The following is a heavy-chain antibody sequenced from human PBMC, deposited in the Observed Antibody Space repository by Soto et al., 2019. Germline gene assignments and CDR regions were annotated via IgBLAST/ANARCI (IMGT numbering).Heavy chain of an antibody. CDR2: IYYSGST. CDR1: GGSISSGGYY. CDR3: VGIAARRNYYYYYMDV. J-gene: IGHJ6*03. V-gene: IGHV4-31*03. Sequence: QVQLQESGPGLVKPSQTLSLTCTVSGGSISSGGYYWSWIRQHPWKGLEWIGYIYYSGSTYYNPSLKSRVTISVDTSKNQFSLKLSSVTAADTAVYYCVGIAARRNYYYYYMDVWGKGTTVTVSS. D-gene: IGHD6-6*01.